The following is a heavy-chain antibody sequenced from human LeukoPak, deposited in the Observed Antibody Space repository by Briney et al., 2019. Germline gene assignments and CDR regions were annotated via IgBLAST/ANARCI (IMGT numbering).Heavy chain of an antibody. CDR3: ARSGDDYGVFYYYGMDV. CDR1: GGSISSYY. CDR2: INHSGST. Sequence: NASETLSLTCTVSGGSISSYYWSWIRQPPGKGLEWIGEINHSGSTNYNPSLKSRVTISVDTSKNQFSLKLSSVTAADTAVYYCARSGDDYGVFYYYGMDVWGQGTTVTVSS. V-gene: IGHV4-34*01. D-gene: IGHD4-17*01. J-gene: IGHJ6*02.